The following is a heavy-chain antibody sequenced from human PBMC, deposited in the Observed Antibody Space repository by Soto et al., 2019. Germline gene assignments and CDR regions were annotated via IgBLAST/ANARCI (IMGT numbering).Heavy chain of an antibody. D-gene: IGHD6-13*01. CDR3: AHSGSSSWYGWEYYYYGMDV. Sequence: QITLKESGPTLVKPTQTLTLTCTFSGFSLSTSGVGVGWIRQPPGKALEWLALIYWDDDKRYSPSLKSRLTITKDTSNNLVVLTMTTMDPVDTATYYCAHSGSSSWYGWEYYYYGMDVWGQGTTVTVSS. J-gene: IGHJ6*02. CDR1: GFSLSTSGVG. CDR2: IYWDDDK. V-gene: IGHV2-5*02.